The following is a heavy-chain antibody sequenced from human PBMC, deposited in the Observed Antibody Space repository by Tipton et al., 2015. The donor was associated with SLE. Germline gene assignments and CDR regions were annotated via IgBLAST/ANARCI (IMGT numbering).Heavy chain of an antibody. CDR2: FSDSGKTI. CDR1: GFTLSNYD. V-gene: IGHV3-48*03. D-gene: IGHD1-26*01. Sequence: SLRLSCVASGFTLSNYDTNWVRQAPGKGLEWVSYFSDSGKTIFYADSVKGRFTVSRDNANNSMYLHMNTLRVEDTAVYYCARGGTLGYYDGYSYMDVWGKGTTVTVSS. J-gene: IGHJ6*03. CDR3: ARGGTLGYYDGYSYMDV.